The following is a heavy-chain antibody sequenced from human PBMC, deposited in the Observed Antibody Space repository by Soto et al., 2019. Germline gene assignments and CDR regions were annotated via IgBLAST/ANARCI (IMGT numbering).Heavy chain of an antibody. CDR2: IYYSRST. V-gene: IGHV4-61*01. J-gene: IGHJ5*02. D-gene: IGHD1-26*01. CDR1: GGSVSSGNYY. CDR3: ARAGAGRISGWFDP. Sequence: SETLALGCTFSGGSVSSGNYYRSWIPQPPGKGLEWIGYIYYSRSTNYNPSLKSRVTISVDTSKNQFSLKLSSVTAADTAVYYRARAGAGRISGWFDPWGRGTMVTVSS.